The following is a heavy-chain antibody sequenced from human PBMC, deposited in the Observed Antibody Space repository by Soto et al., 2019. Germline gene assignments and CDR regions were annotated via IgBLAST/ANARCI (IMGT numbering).Heavy chain of an antibody. Sequence: PGESLKISCEGSGYTFTNYWIAWVRQMPGKGLEWMGIVSPGDSNTRYSPSFQGQVTISADKSISTAFLQWSSLKASDTAMYFCARCGRTGTFSHDYMDLWAKGTTVTVSS. CDR1: GYTFTNYW. CDR3: ARCGRTGTFSHDYMDL. J-gene: IGHJ6*03. V-gene: IGHV5-51*01. D-gene: IGHD1-7*01. CDR2: VSPGDSNT.